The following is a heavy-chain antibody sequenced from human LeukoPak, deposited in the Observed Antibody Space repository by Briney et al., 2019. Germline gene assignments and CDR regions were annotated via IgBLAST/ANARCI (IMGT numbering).Heavy chain of an antibody. Sequence: PSETLSLTCAVYGGSFSGYYWSWIRQPPGKGLEWIGEINHSGSTNYNPSLKSRVTISVDTSKNQFSLKLSSVTAADTAVYYCARYYYYYGMDVWGQGTTATVSS. V-gene: IGHV4-34*01. CDR1: GGSFSGYY. CDR2: INHSGST. CDR3: ARYYYYYGMDV. J-gene: IGHJ6*02.